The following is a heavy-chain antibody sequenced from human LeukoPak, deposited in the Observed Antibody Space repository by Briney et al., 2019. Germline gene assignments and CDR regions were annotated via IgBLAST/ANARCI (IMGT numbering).Heavy chain of an antibody. J-gene: IGHJ3*02. CDR2: IWYDGSNK. CDR1: GFTFSSYG. Sequence: PGGSLRLSCAASGFTFSSYGMHWVRQAPGKGLEWVAVIWYDGSNKYYADSVKGRFTISRDNSKNTLYLQMNSLRAKDTAVYYCARALNGFDIWGPGTLVTVSS. CDR3: ARALNGFDI. V-gene: IGHV3-33*01.